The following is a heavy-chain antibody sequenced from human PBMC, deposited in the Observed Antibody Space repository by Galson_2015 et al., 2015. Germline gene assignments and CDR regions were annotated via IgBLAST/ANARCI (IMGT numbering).Heavy chain of an antibody. J-gene: IGHJ6*02. CDR3: AKGLGEYYYYGMDV. CDR1: GFTFSSYG. V-gene: IGHV3-30*18. Sequence: SLRLSCAASGFTFSSYGMHWVRQAPGKGLEWVAVISYDGSNKYYADSVKGRFTISRDNSKNTLYLQMNSLRAEDTAVYYCAKGLGEYYYYGMDVWGQGTTVTVSS. CDR2: ISYDGSNK.